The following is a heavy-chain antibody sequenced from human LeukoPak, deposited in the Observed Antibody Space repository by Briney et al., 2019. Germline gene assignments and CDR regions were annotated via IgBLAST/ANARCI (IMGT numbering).Heavy chain of an antibody. CDR2: ISAYNGNT. CDR3: ARDRENSSGCVSYYYYGMDV. D-gene: IGHD6-19*01. J-gene: IGHJ6*02. CDR1: GYTFTSYG. V-gene: IGHV1-18*01. Sequence: ASVKVSCKASGYTFTSYGISWVRQAPGQGLEWMGWISAYNGNTNYAQKLQGRVTMTTDTSTSTAYMELRSLRSDDTAVYYCARDRENSSGCVSYYYYGMDVWVPGTTVTVSS.